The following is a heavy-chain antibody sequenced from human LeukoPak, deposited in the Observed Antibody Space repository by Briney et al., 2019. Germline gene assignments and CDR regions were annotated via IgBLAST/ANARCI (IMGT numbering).Heavy chain of an antibody. Sequence: SETLSLTCAVYGGSFGGYYWSWIRQPPGKGLEWIGEINHSGSTNYNPSLKSRVTISVDTSKNQFSLKLSSVTAADTAVYYWARVNYYDSRVYSEVVFNIWGKGTVFPVS. CDR2: INHSGST. V-gene: IGHV4-34*01. CDR3: ARVNYYDSRVYSEVVFNI. CDR1: GGSFGGYY. J-gene: IGHJ3*02. D-gene: IGHD3-22*01.